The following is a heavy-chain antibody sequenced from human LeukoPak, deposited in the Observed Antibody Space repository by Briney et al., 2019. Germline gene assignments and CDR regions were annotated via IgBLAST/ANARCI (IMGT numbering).Heavy chain of an antibody. D-gene: IGHD2-2*01. Sequence: GASVKVSCKASGYTFTGYYMHWVRQAPGQGLEWMGWINPNSGGTNYAQKFQGWVTMTRDTSISTAYMELSRLRSDDTAVYYCARVSGYCSSTSCPPDDAFDIWGQGTMVTVSS. V-gene: IGHV1-2*04. CDR3: ARVSGYCSSTSCPPDDAFDI. J-gene: IGHJ3*02. CDR2: INPNSGGT. CDR1: GYTFTGYY.